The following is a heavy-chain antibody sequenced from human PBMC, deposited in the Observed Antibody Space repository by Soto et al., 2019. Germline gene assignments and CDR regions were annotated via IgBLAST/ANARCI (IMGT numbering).Heavy chain of an antibody. V-gene: IGHV3-30-3*01. D-gene: IGHD5-12*01. CDR2: ISYDGSNK. J-gene: IGHJ4*02. CDR3: ARDSPPRYDYQMGD. CDR1: GFTFSSYA. Sequence: QVQLVESGGGVVQPGRSLRLSCAASGFTFSSYAMHWVRQAPGKGLEWVAVISYDGSNKYYADSVKGRFTISRDNSKNTLYLQRNSLRAEDTAVYYCARDSPPRYDYQMGDWGQGTLVTVSS.